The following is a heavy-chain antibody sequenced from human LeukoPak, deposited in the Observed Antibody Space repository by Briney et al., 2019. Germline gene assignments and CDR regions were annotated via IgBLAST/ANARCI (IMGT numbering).Heavy chain of an antibody. CDR3: AKDQDPHSYGSGSYAPFDY. Sequence: GSLRLSCAASGFTFRSYTMNWVRQAPGKGLEWVAALSGSGDHVYYADSLKGRFTISRDNAKNSVYLQMNSLRADDTAVYYCAKDQDPHSYGSGSYAPFDYWGQGTLVTVSS. CDR1: GFTFRSYT. V-gene: IGHV3-21*01. J-gene: IGHJ4*02. D-gene: IGHD3-10*01. CDR2: LSGSGDHV.